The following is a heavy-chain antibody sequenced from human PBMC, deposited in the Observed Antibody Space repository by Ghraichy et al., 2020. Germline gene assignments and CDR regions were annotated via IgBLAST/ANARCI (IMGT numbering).Heavy chain of an antibody. J-gene: IGHJ4*02. CDR2: ITGSGNNI. CDR3: ARDGTPHLPLGTVYFDY. Sequence: GGSLRLSCAASGFSFNSYEMNWVRQAPGKGLEWLSYITGSGNNIHYADSVKGRFTISRDNTKNSLYLQMNSLRGEDTAVYYCARDGTPHLPLGTVYFDYWGLGTLVTVSS. V-gene: IGHV3-48*03. CDR1: GFSFNSYE. D-gene: IGHD7-27*01.